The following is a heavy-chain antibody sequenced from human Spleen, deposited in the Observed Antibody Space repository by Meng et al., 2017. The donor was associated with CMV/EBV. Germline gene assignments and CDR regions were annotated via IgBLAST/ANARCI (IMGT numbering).Heavy chain of an antibody. D-gene: IGHD3-16*01. J-gene: IGHJ4*02. CDR2: IIPILGLP. Sequence: SVKVSCKASGGTFGSNALSWVRQAPGQGLEWMGGIIPILGLPTYAQRFQGRVTITADKSTGTGYMEVPSLRFDDTAVYYCVTYQYDSGWTEDSWGQGTLVTVSS. CDR1: GGTFGSNA. CDR3: VTYQYDSGWTEDS. V-gene: IGHV1-69*10.